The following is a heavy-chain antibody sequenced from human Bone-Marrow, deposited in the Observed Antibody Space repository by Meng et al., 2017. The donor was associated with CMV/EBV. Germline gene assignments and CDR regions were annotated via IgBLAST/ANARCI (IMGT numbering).Heavy chain of an antibody. D-gene: IGHD2-2*02. Sequence: LSLTCAASGFTFSSYSMNWVRQAPGKGLEWVSSISSSSSYIYYADSVKGRFTISRDNAKNSLYLQMNSLRAEDTAVYYCARDGSQLLYDGLQHWFDPWGQGTLVTVSS. J-gene: IGHJ5*02. V-gene: IGHV3-21*01. CDR2: ISSSSSYI. CDR1: GFTFSSYS. CDR3: ARDGSQLLYDGLQHWFDP.